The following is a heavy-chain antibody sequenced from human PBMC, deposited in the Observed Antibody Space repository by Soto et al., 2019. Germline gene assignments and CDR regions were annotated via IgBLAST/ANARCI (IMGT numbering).Heavy chain of an antibody. J-gene: IGHJ4*02. CDR2: ISYDGSNK. V-gene: IGHV3-30-3*01. D-gene: IGHD2-15*01. CDR1: GFPFSSYA. Sequence: GGSHSLSSAASGFPFSSYAMHWVRQAPGKGLEWVAVISYDGSNKYYADSVKGRFTISRDNSKNTLYLQMNSLRAEDTAVYYCASGVQGSSCCDFDYWGQGTLVTVSS. CDR3: ASGVQGSSCCDFDY.